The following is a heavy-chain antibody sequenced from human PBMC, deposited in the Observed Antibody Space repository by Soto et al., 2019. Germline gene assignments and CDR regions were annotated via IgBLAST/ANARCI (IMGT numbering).Heavy chain of an antibody. J-gene: IGHJ5*02. D-gene: IGHD6-13*01. CDR3: ARYCNTSTWYGKWFDP. V-gene: IGHV1-18*01. CDR1: GYTYTTYG. CDR2: ISGYNGNT. Sequence: QVQLVQSGAEVKKPGASVKVSCTASGYTYTTYGISWVRQAPGQGLEWKGWISGYNGNTNYAQKVQGRVTMNTDTSTSTSPMELRSLRSDDAAVYYCARYCNTSTWYGKWFDPWGQGTLVTVSS.